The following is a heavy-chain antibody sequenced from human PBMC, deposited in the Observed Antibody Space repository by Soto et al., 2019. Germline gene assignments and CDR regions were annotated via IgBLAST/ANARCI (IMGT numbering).Heavy chain of an antibody. CDR3: ARVMMVRGVDYYFDY. CDR1: GGSISSGGYY. J-gene: IGHJ4*02. V-gene: IGHV4-31*03. Sequence: PSETLSLTCTVSGGSISSGGYYWSWIRQHPGKGLEWIGYIYYSGSTYYNPSLKSRVTISVDTSKNQFSLKLSSVTAADTAVYYCARVMMVRGVDYYFDYWGQGTMVTVYS. CDR2: IYYSGST. D-gene: IGHD3-10*01.